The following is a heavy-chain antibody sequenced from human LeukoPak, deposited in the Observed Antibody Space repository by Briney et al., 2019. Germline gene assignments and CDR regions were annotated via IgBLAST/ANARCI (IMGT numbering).Heavy chain of an antibody. D-gene: IGHD4-17*01. V-gene: IGHV3-11*04. CDR1: GFTFSDYY. CDR2: ISGSGGST. Sequence: GGSLRLSCAASGFTFSDYYMSWIRQAPGKGLEWVSAISGSGGSTYCADSVKGRFTISRDNAKNSLYLQMNSLRAEDTAVYYCARDGYGDYVSPFDYWGQGTLVTVSS. J-gene: IGHJ4*02. CDR3: ARDGYGDYVSPFDY.